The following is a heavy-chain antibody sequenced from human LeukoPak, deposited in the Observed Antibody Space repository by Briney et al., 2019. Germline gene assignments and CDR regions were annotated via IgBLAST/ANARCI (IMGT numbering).Heavy chain of an antibody. D-gene: IGHD4-17*01. CDR1: GYTFTGYY. V-gene: IGHV1-69*05. J-gene: IGHJ4*02. Sequence: ASVKVSCKASGYTFTGYYMHWVRQAPGQGLEWMGGIIPIFGTANYAQKFQGRVTITTDESTSTAYMELSSLRSEDTAVYYCARNPDYGDTLYYFGYWGQGTLVTVSS. CDR3: ARNPDYGDTLYYFGY. CDR2: IIPIFGTA.